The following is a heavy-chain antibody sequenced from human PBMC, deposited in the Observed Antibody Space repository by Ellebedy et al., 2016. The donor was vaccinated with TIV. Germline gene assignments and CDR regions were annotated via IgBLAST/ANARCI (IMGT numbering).Heavy chain of an antibody. J-gene: IGHJ3*02. CDR1: GGSFSDNY. CDR2: INHSGST. Sequence: SETLSLTCAVYGGSFSDNYWSWIRQPPGKGLEWIGEINHSGSTNYNPSLKSQVTISVDTSKNQFSLKLRSVTAAETAVYYFARGSHYMIAVVITSDAFDIWGQGTMVTVSS. CDR3: ARGSHYMIAVVITSDAFDI. V-gene: IGHV4-34*01. D-gene: IGHD3-22*01.